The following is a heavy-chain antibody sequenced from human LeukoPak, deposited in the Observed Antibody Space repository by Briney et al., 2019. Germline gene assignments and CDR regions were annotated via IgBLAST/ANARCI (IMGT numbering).Heavy chain of an antibody. D-gene: IGHD4-17*01. CDR3: ARTGSTVTMLYPFDH. Sequence: SETLSLACTVAGGSIRSGAYYWSWIRQPPGKGLEWIGYIYYSGSTNYNPSLKSRVSISVDTSKNQFSLKLSSVTAADTAVYYCARTGSTVTMLYPFDHWGQGTLVTVSS. CDR1: GGSIRSGAYY. V-gene: IGHV4-61*08. CDR2: IYYSGST. J-gene: IGHJ4*02.